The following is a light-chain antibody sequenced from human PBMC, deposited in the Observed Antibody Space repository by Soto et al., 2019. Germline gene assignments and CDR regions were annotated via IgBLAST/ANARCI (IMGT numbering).Light chain of an antibody. V-gene: IGLV1-47*01. CDR2: RTN. Sequence: QSVVTQPPSASGTPGQTVTISCSGSKANIGDNYVCWYQQVPGTAPKLLIYRTNQRPSGVPDRFSGSKSGTSASLVISGLRSEYEAVYFCSSWDDNLVFGGGTKLTVL. J-gene: IGLJ2*01. CDR3: SSWDDNLV. CDR1: KANIGDNY.